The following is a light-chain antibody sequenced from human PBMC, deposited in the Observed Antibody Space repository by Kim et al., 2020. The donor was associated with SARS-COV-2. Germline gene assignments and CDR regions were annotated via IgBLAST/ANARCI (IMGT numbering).Light chain of an antibody. J-gene: IGLJ1*01. CDR2: GNS. Sequence: QSVLTQPPSVSGAPQRVTISCTGSSSNIGAGYDVHWYQQLPGTAPKLLIYGNSNRPSGVPDRFSGSKSGTSASLAITGLQAEDEADYYCQSYDSSLSGSGVFGTGTKVTVL. CDR1: SSNIGAGYD. CDR3: QSYDSSLSGSGV. V-gene: IGLV1-40*01.